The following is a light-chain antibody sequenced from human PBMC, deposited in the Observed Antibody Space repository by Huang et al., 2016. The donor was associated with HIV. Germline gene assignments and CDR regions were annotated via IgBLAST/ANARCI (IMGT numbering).Light chain of an antibody. CDR3: QQRSNWA. CDR1: QGVSRY. Sequence: EVVLKQSPATLSLSPGERATLSCRTSQGVSRYLAWYQQKPGQAPRLLIYDASNRATGIPARFSGSGSGTDFTLTISSLEPEDFAVYYCQQRSNWAFGQGTKLEIK. J-gene: IGKJ2*01. CDR2: DAS. V-gene: IGKV3-11*01.